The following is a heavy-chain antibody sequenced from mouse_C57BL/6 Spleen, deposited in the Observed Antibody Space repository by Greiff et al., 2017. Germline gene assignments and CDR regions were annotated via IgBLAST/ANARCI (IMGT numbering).Heavy chain of an antibody. V-gene: IGHV5-4*01. CDR2: ISDGGSYT. Sequence: EVHLVESGGGLVKPGGSLKLSCAASGFTFSSYAMSWVRQTPEKRLEWVATISDGGSYTYYPDNVKGRFTISRDNAKNNLYLQMSHLKSEDTAMYYCARDYYGSSYGRTWFAYWGQGTLVTVSA. J-gene: IGHJ3*01. CDR3: ARDYYGSSYGRTWFAY. CDR1: GFTFSSYA. D-gene: IGHD1-1*01.